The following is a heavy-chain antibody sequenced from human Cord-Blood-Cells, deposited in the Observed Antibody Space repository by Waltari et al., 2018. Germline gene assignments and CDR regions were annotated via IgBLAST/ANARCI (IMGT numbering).Heavy chain of an antibody. CDR2: IYTSGST. CDR3: ARGDSSSSDY. CDR1: GGSISSDH. V-gene: IGHV4-4*07. Sequence: QVQLQESGPGLVKPSETMSLTCTVSGGSISSDHLSWIRQPAGKGLEWIGRIYTSGSTNYNPSLKSRVTMSVDTSKNQFSLKLSSVTAADTAVYYCARGDSSSSDYWGQGTLVTVSS. D-gene: IGHD6-6*01. J-gene: IGHJ4*02.